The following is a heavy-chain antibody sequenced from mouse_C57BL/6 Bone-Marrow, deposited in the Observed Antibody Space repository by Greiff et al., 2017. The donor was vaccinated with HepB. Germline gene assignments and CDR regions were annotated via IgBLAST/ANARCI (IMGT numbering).Heavy chain of an antibody. Sequence: VKLMESGAELVKPGASVKLSCKASGYTFTEYTIHWVKQRSGQGLEWIGWFYPGSGSIKYNEKFKDKATLTADKSSSTVYMELSRLTSEDSAVYFCARHEEGGSWFAYWGQGTLVTVSA. J-gene: IGHJ3*01. CDR3: ARHEEGGSWFAY. V-gene: IGHV1-62-2*01. CDR1: GYTFTEYT. CDR2: FYPGSGSI.